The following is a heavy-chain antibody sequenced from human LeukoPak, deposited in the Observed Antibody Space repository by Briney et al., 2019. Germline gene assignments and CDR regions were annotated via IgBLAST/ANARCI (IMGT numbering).Heavy chain of an antibody. V-gene: IGHV3-23*01. CDR2: ISGSGGST. CDR3: ARGEYSGYAYYYYYYGMDV. J-gene: IGHJ6*02. CDR1: GFTFSSYA. Sequence: GGSLRLSCAASGFTFSSYAMSWVRQAPGKGLEWVSAISGSGGSTYYADSVKGRFTISRDNAKNTLYLQMNSLRAEDTAVYYCARGEYSGYAYYYYYYGMDVWGQGTTVTVSS. D-gene: IGHD5-12*01.